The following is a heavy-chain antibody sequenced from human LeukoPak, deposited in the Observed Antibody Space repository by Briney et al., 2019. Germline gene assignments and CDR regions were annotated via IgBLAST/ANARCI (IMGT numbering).Heavy chain of an antibody. CDR2: ISGSGGST. CDR3: AKGPTYCDI. CDR1: GFTVSSNY. J-gene: IGHJ3*02. Sequence: GGSLRLSCAASGFTVSSNYMSWVRQAPGKGLEWVSAISGSGGSTYYADSVKGRFTISRDNSKNTLYLQMNSLRAEDTAVYYCAKGPTYCDIWGQGTMVTVSS. D-gene: IGHD2-15*01. V-gene: IGHV3-23*01.